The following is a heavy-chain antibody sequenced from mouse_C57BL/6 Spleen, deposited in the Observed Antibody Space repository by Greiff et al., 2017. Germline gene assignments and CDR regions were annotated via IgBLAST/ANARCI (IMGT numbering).Heavy chain of an antibody. CDR1: GFTFSNYW. D-gene: IGHD2-3*01. V-gene: IGHV6-3*01. CDR2: IRLKSDNYAT. Sequence: EVMLVESGGGLVQPGGSMKLSCVASGFTFSNYWMNWVRQSPEKGLEWVAQIRLKSDNYATHYAESVKGRFTISRDDSKSSVYLQMNNLRAEDTGIYYCTRGGYYHVLYYFDYWGQGTTLTVSS. CDR3: TRGGYYHVLYYFDY. J-gene: IGHJ2*01.